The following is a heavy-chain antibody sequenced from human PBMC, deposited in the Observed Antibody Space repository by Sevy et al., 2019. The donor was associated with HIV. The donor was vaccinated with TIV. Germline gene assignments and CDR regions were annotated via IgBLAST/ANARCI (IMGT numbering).Heavy chain of an antibody. J-gene: IGHJ4*02. V-gene: IGHV1-69*13. CDR2: IIPIFGTA. D-gene: IGHD3-22*01. Sequence: ASVKVSCKASGGTFSSYAISWVRQAPGQGLEWMGGIIPIFGTANYAQKFQGRVTITADESTSTAYMGLSSLRSEDTAVYYCARAYYYDSSGYYSLDYWGQGTLVTVSS. CDR3: ARAYYYDSSGYYSLDY. CDR1: GGTFSSYA.